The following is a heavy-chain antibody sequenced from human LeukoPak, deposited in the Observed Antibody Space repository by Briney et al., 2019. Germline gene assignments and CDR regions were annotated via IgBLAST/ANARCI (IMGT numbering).Heavy chain of an antibody. CDR1: GFTFSSYA. V-gene: IGHV3-23*01. CDR3: ARNSRDGYSYDY. CDR2: ISPSSNSI. D-gene: IGHD5-24*01. J-gene: IGHJ4*02. Sequence: PGGSLRLSCAASGFTFSSYAMTWVRQAPGKGLEWVSAISPSSNSIYYADSVRGRFTISRDNSKNTLYLQMNSLRAEDTAMYYCARNSRDGYSYDYRGQGTLVTVSS.